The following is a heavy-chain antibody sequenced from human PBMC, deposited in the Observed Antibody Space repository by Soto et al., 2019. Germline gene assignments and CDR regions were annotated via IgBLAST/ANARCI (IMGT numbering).Heavy chain of an antibody. CDR3: TTTIAADGTRWFDP. D-gene: IGHD6-13*01. Sequence: GGSLRLSCATSGFTFSSAWMSWVRQAPGKGLEWVGRIKSKTDGGTTDYAAPVKGRFTISRDDSKNTLYLQMNSLKTEDTAVYYCTTTIAADGTRWFDPWGQGTMVTVSS. CDR2: IKSKTDGGTT. CDR1: GFTFSSAW. V-gene: IGHV3-15*01. J-gene: IGHJ5*02.